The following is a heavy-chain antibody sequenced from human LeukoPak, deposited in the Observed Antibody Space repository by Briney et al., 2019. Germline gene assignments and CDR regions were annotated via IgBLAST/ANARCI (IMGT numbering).Heavy chain of an antibody. CDR2: IYYSGNT. CDR3: ARLSGRDSSGYPFDY. CDR1: GGSISSNSYY. D-gene: IGHD3-22*01. J-gene: IGHJ4*02. V-gene: IGHV4-39*07. Sequence: SETLSLTCSVSGGSISSNSYYWDWIRQPPGKGLEWIGSIYYSGNTYYNPSLKSGVTISVDTSKNQSSLKLSSVTAADTAVYYCARLSGRDSSGYPFDYWGQGTLVTVSS.